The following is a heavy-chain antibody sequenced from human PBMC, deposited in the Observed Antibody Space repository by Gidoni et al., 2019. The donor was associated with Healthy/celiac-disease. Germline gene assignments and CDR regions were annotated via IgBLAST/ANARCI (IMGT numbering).Heavy chain of an antibody. J-gene: IGHJ6*02. D-gene: IGHD6-13*01. V-gene: IGHV3-9*01. CDR2: ISWNSGSI. Sequence: EVQLVEYGGGLVQPGRSLRLSCAASGFTFDDYAMHWVRQAPGKGLEWVSGISWNSGSIGYADSVKGRFTISRDNAKNSLYLQMNSLRAEDTALYYCAKDALAAAGHEGMDVWGQGTTVTVSS. CDR1: GFTFDDYA. CDR3: AKDALAAAGHEGMDV.